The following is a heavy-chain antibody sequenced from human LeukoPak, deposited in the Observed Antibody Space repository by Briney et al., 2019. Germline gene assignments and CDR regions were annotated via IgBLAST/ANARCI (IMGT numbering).Heavy chain of an antibody. J-gene: IGHJ4*02. CDR3: AKWGDYDVLTGYYVPDY. CDR2: ILGSGGST. V-gene: IGHV3-23*01. Sequence: PGASPRLSCAASGFTFSNYAMSWVRQAPGKGLEWVSAILGSGGSTYYADSVKGRFTVSRDNSKSTLYLQMNSLRAEDTALYYCAKWGDYDVLTGYYVPDYWGQGTLVTASS. CDR1: GFTFSNYA. D-gene: IGHD3-9*01.